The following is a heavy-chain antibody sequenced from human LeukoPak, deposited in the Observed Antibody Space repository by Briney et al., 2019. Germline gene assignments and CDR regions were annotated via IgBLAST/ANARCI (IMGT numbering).Heavy chain of an antibody. CDR2: IYPGDSDT. D-gene: IGHD4-17*01. Sequence: GESLKISCKGSGYSFTSYWISWVRQMPGEGLEWMAIIYPGDSDTRYSPSFQGQVTISADKSLSTAYLQWSSLKASDTAMYYCARLGDLYGDYGIHDYWGQGTLVTVSS. CDR1: GYSFTSYW. V-gene: IGHV5-51*01. J-gene: IGHJ4*02. CDR3: ARLGDLYGDYGIHDY.